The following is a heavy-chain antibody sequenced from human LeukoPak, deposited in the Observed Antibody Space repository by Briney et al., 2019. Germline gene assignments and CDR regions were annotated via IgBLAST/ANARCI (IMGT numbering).Heavy chain of an antibody. CDR1: GGSISRSHW. CDR3: ARAGGSGSYEAAFDY. J-gene: IGHJ4*02. D-gene: IGHD3-10*01. Sequence: SGTLSLTCAVSGGSISRSHWWSWVRQPPGKGLEWIGRIYTSGSTNYNPSLKSRVTMSVDTSKNQFSLKLSSVTAADTAVYYCARAGGSGSYEAAFDYWGQGTLVTVSS. V-gene: IGHV4-4*02. CDR2: IYTSGST.